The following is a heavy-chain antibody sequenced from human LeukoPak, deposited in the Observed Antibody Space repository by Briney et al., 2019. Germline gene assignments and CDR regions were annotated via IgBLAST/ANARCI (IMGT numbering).Heavy chain of an antibody. Sequence: SGGSLRLSCAASGFTFSSYAMSWVRQAPGKGLEWVSGISGSGGSTYYADSVKGRFTISRDKSKNTLYLQVNSLRDEDTAAYYCAKSGGYYPRDALDMWGQGTVVTVSS. J-gene: IGHJ3*02. V-gene: IGHV3-23*01. CDR2: ISGSGGST. D-gene: IGHD1-26*01. CDR1: GFTFSSYA. CDR3: AKSGGYYPRDALDM.